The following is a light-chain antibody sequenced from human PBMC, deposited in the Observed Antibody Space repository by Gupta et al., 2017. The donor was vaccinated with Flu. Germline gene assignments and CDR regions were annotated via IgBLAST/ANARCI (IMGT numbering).Light chain of an antibody. CDR3: SSYTSSSTVV. V-gene: IGLV2-14*01. J-gene: IGLJ2*01. Sequence: QSAMPQPASVSGSPGPSIPISCTGTSSDVGGYNYVSWYQQHPGKAPKLMIYEVSKRPAGVSNRFSGSKAGNTASLTISGLQAEDEADYYCSSYTSSSTVVFGGGTKLTVL. CDR2: EVS. CDR1: SSDVGGYNY.